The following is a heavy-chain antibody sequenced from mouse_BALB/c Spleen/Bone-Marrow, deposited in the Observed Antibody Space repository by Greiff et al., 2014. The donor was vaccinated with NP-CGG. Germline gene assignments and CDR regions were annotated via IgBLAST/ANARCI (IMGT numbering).Heavy chain of an antibody. V-gene: IGHV5-15*02. CDR2: ISNLAYSI. Sequence: EVMLVESGGALVQPGGSRKLSSAASGFTFSDYGMAWVRQAPGKGPEWVAFISNLAYSIYYTDTVTGRFTISRENAKNTLYLEMSSLRSEDTAMYYCARETTRGAMDYWGQGTSVTVSS. CDR3: ARETTRGAMDY. D-gene: IGHD2-1*01. J-gene: IGHJ4*01. CDR1: GFTFSDYG.